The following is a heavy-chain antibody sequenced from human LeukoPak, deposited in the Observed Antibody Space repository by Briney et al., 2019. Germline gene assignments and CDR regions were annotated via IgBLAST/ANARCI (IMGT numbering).Heavy chain of an antibody. CDR2: IVVGSGNT. D-gene: IGHD3-22*01. CDR3: AADPYYYDSSGYSFDY. V-gene: IGHV1-58*01. CDR1: GFTFTSSA. J-gene: IGHJ4*02. Sequence: SVKVSCKASGFTFTSSAVQWVRQARGQRPEWIGWIVVGSGNTNYAQKFQERVTITRDMSTSTAYMELSSLRSEDTAVYYCAADPYYYDSSGYSFDYWGQGTLVAVSS.